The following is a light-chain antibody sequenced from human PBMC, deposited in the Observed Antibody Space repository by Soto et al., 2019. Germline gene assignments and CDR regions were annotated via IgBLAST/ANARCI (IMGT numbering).Light chain of an antibody. V-gene: IGLV2-14*01. CDR2: EVS. J-gene: IGLJ1*01. CDR1: SSDVGNYKY. Sequence: QSVLTQPASVSGSPGQSITISCTGTSSDVGNYKYVSWYQQHPGKAPKLMIYEVSNRPSGVSNRFSGSKSGNTASLTISGLQAEDDTDYYCFSYTSSGTYLFGTGTKSTVL. CDR3: FSYTSSGTYL.